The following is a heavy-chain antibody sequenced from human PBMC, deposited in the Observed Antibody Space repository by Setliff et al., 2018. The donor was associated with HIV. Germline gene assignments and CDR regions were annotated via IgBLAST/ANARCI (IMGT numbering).Heavy chain of an antibody. D-gene: IGHD3-3*01. CDR1: GGSISSNGYY. Sequence: SETLSLTCTVSGGSISSNGYYWGWIRQPPGKGLEWLGSIYYSGNAYYNPSLKSPLTISIDTSKKQFSLNLSAVTAADTAVYYFASLGYDFSRHFYYSYMDVWGKGTSVTVSS. CDR3: ASLGYDFSRHFYYSYMDV. J-gene: IGHJ6*03. CDR2: IYYSGNA. V-gene: IGHV4-39*01.